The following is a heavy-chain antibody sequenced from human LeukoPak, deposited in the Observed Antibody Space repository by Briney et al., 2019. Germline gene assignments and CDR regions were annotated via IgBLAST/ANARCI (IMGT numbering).Heavy chain of an antibody. CDR1: GFTFSSYE. D-gene: IGHD4-11*01. J-gene: IGHJ6*03. CDR2: ISSSGSTI. Sequence: GGSLRLSCAASGFTFSSYEMNWVRQAPGKGLEWVSYISSSGSTIYYADSVKGRFTISRDNAKNSLYLQMNSLRAEDTAVYYCARVDYRGGGYFMDVWGRGTPVTVSS. CDR3: ARVDYRGGGYFMDV. V-gene: IGHV3-48*03.